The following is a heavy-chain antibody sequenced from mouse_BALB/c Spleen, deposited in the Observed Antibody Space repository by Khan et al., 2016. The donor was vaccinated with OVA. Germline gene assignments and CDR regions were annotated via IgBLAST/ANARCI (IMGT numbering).Heavy chain of an antibody. V-gene: IGHV9-3-1*01. CDR1: GYTFTNYG. Sequence: QIQLVQSGPELKKPGETVKISCKASGYTFTNYGVNWVKQAPGKGLKWMGWINTYTGEPTYADDFKGRFAFSLETSASTAYLQINNLKNEDSATYCCARGGLRAMDYWGQGTSVTVSS. J-gene: IGHJ4*01. D-gene: IGHD3-3*01. CDR2: INTYTGEP. CDR3: ARGGLRAMDY.